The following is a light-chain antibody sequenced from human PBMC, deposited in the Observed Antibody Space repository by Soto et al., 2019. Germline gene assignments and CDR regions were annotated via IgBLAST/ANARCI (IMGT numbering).Light chain of an antibody. CDR3: SPYTSSSRNWV. J-gene: IGLJ3*02. Sequence: QSALTQPASVSGSPGQSTTISCTGTSSDVGGYHYVSWYQHHPGKAPKLMIYDVSHRPSGVSNRFSGSKSGNTASLTISGLQAEDEADYYCSPYTSSSRNWVFGGGTKLTVL. V-gene: IGLV2-14*03. CDR1: SSDVGGYHY. CDR2: DVS.